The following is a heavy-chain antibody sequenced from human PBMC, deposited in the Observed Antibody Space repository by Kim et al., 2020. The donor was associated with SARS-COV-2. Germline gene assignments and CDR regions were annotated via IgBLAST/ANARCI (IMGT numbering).Heavy chain of an antibody. CDR3: ASSYGSGSYTFDY. J-gene: IGHJ4*02. CDR1: GGTFSSYA. V-gene: IGHV1-69*04. CDR2: IIPILGIA. Sequence: SVKVSCKASGGTFSSYAISWVRQAPGQGLEWMGRIIPILGIANYAQKFQGRVTITADKSKSTAYMELSSLRSEDTAVYYCASSYGSGSYTFDYWGQGTLVTVSS. D-gene: IGHD3-10*01.